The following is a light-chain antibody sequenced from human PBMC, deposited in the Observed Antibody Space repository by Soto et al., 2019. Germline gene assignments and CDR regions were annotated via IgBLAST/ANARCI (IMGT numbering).Light chain of an antibody. CDR3: QQDDSSSPT. Sequence: DIQMTQSPSTLSASVGDGVTITCRASQNISVWLAWYQQRPGKAPKFLIYDASSLETGVPSRFSGSGSGTEFTLTIRSLQPDDFATYYCQQDDSSSPTFGKGTKLEIK. J-gene: IGKJ2*01. CDR1: QNISVW. CDR2: DAS. V-gene: IGKV1-5*01.